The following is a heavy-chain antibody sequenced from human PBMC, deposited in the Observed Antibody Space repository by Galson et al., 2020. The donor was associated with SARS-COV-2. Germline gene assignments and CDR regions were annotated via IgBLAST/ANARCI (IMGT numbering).Heavy chain of an antibody. D-gene: IGHD6-13*01. CDR1: GGSISSGGYY. J-gene: IGHJ6*02. V-gene: IGHV4-31*03. CDR3: ARDLLSSSSWEKYYYYYGMDV. Sequence: SETLSLTCTVSGGSISSGGYYWSSIRQHPGKGLEWIGYIYYSGSTYYNPSLKSRVTISVDTSKNQFSLKLSSVTAADTAVYYCARDLLSSSSWEKYYYYYGMDVWGQGTTVTVSS. CDR2: IYYSGST.